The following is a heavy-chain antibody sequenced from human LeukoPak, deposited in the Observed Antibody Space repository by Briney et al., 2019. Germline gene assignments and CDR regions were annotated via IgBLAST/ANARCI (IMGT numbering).Heavy chain of an antibody. Sequence: GGSLRLSCAASGFTFINAWMNWVRQAPGKGLEWVANINQDGGKKYYVDSVRGRFAISRDNAENSVYLQMNSLRAEDTALYYCARGGAPDNWGQGTLVTVSS. J-gene: IGHJ4*02. D-gene: IGHD1-26*01. CDR2: INQDGGKK. CDR1: GFTFINAW. V-gene: IGHV3-7*01. CDR3: ARGGAPDN.